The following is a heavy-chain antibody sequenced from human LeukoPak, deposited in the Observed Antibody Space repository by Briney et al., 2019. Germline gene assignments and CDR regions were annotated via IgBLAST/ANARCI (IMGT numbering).Heavy chain of an antibody. D-gene: IGHD5-12*01. V-gene: IGHV3-48*03. J-gene: IGHJ3*02. Sequence: PGGSLRLSCAASGFTFSGYEMNWVRQAPGKGLEGVSYISSSGSTIYYADSVKGRFTISRDNAKNSLYLQMNSLRAEDTAVYYCARERMDTMGDAFDIWGQGTMVTVSS. CDR1: GFTFSGYE. CDR2: ISSSGSTI. CDR3: ARERMDTMGDAFDI.